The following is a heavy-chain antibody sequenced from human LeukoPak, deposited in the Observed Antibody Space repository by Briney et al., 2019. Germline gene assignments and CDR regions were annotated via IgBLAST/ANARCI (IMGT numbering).Heavy chain of an antibody. V-gene: IGHV3-30*18. D-gene: IGHD3/OR15-3a*01. CDR1: GFTFSSYG. Sequence: GGSLRLSCAASGFTFSSYGMHWVRQAPGKGLEWVAVISYDGSNKYYADSVKGRFTISRDNSKNTLYLQMNSLRAEDTAVYYCAKFWTGRPTGNAFDIWGQGTMVTVSS. J-gene: IGHJ3*02. CDR3: AKFWTGRPTGNAFDI. CDR2: ISYDGSNK.